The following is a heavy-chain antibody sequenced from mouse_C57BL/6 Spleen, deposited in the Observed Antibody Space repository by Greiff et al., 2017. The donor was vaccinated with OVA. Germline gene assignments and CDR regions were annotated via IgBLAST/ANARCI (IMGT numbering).Heavy chain of an antibody. D-gene: IGHD2-14*01. Sequence: EVQLQQSGPGLVKPSHSLSLSCSASGYSFTSGYFCNWIRQFPGNLLEWMVYIRYAGSNNYNPSLKNRNSIARDTSKNPSFLELNSVTTEDTAAYDCARGGGPRYMDYWGQGTTVTVSS. CDR2: IRYAGSN. CDR3: ARGGGPRYMDY. V-gene: IGHV3-6*01. J-gene: IGHJ4*01. CDR1: GYSFTSGYF.